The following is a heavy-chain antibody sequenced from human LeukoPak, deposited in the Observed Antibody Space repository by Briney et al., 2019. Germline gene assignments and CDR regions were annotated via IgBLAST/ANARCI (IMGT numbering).Heavy chain of an antibody. V-gene: IGHV4-4*09. J-gene: IGHJ4*02. CDR2: IYTSGST. CDR3: ARHKAVAGIFDY. CDR1: GGSISSYY. D-gene: IGHD6-13*01. Sequence: KSSETLSLTCTVCGGSISSYYWSWIRQPPGKGLEWIGYIYTSGSTNYNPSLKSRVTISVDTSKNHSSLQLSCVTAADTAVYYCARHKAVAGIFDYWGQGTLVTVSS.